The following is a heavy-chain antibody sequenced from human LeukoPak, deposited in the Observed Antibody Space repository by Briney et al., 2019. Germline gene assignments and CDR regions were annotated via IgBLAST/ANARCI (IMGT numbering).Heavy chain of an antibody. CDR3: ARDRSVVVPAANYGMDV. D-gene: IGHD2-2*01. CDR1: GGSICSYY. V-gene: IGHV4-59*01. CDR2: IYYSGST. J-gene: IGHJ6*04. Sequence: PSETLSLTCTVSGGSICSYYWSWIRQPPGKGLEWIGYIYYSGSTNYNPSLKSRVTISVDTSKNQFSLKLSSVTAADTAVYYCARDRSVVVPAANYGMDVWGKGTTVTVSS.